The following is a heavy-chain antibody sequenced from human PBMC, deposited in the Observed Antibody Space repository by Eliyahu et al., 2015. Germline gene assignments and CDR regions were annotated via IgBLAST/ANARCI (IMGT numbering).Heavy chain of an antibody. CDR3: AKDLKYSSLLYYGMDV. D-gene: IGHD6-19*01. Sequence: QVQLVESGGGVVQPGRSLRLSCAASGFTXSSCGMHWVRQAPGKGLEWVAVIAYDGSNKYYADSVKGRFTISRDNSKNTLYLQMNSLRAEDTAVYYCAKDLKYSSLLYYGMDVWGQGTTVTVSS. CDR1: GFTXSSCG. J-gene: IGHJ6*02. CDR2: IAYDGSNK. V-gene: IGHV3-30*18.